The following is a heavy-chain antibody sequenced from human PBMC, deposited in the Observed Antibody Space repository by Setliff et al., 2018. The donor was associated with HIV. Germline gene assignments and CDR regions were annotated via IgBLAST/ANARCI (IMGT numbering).Heavy chain of an antibody. CDR2: IKSKTDGGTT. CDR1: GFTFSNAW. CDR3: TTDMTTVTTAYYYYYMDV. D-gene: IGHD4-17*01. Sequence: GGSLRLSCAASGFTFSNAWMNWVRQAPGKGLEWVGRIKSKTDGGTTDYAAPVKGRFTISRDDSKNTLYLQMNSLKTEDTAVYYCTTDMTTVTTAYYYYYMDVWGKGTTVTVSS. V-gene: IGHV3-15*07. J-gene: IGHJ6*03.